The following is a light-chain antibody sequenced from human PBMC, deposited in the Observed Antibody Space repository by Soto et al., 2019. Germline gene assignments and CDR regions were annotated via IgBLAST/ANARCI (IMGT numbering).Light chain of an antibody. CDR1: QDCTNH. Sequence: DIQMTQSPPSLSASIADRVTITCQAGQDCTNHLVCYKQKPGEAPRLLICDASNLETGVPSRLSGGGSGPDFSFTIRNLQPEDVATYYCQQYHTVRPLTFGRGTRVDI. CDR3: QQYHTVRPLT. V-gene: IGKV1-33*01. CDR2: DAS. J-gene: IGKJ4*01.